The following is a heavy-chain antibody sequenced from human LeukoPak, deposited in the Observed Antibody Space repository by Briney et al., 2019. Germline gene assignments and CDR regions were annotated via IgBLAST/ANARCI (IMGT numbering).Heavy chain of an antibody. J-gene: IGHJ4*02. V-gene: IGHV3-7*01. Sequence: GGSLRLSCAASGFTFSSYWMSWVRQAPGKGLEWVANIKQDGSEKYYVDSVKGRFTISRDNAKNSLYLQMNGLRAEDTAVYYCARGGYCSSTSCSYYFDYWGQGTLVTVSS. CDR2: IKQDGSEK. CDR1: GFTFSSYW. D-gene: IGHD2-2*01. CDR3: ARGGYCSSTSCSYYFDY.